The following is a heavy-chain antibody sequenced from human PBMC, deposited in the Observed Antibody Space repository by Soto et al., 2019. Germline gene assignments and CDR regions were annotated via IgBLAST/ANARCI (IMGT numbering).Heavy chain of an antibody. Sequence: QVQLQESGPGLVKPSQTLSLTCTVSGGSISSGGYYWSWIRQHPGKGLEWIGYIYYSGSTYYNPSLKRRVTISVDTSKNQFSLKLSSVTAADTAVYYCARGGSGDDCGGDCYSGYYYYGMDVWGQGTTVTVSS. D-gene: IGHD2-21*02. CDR2: IYYSGST. CDR1: GGSISSGGYY. CDR3: ARGGSGDDCGGDCYSGYYYYGMDV. J-gene: IGHJ6*02. V-gene: IGHV4-31*03.